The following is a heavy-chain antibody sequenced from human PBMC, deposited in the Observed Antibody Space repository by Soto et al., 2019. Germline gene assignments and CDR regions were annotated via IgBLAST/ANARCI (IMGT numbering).Heavy chain of an antibody. CDR1: GLTFNTYS. Sequence: GGSLRLSCEASGLTFNTYSMHWVRQPPGKGLEWLAAIWYDGTQKYYADSVKGRFIISRDNSKKTLYLEMNSLRAEDTAVYYCARAGGTTVTGLWHFDSWGQGTLVPSPQ. V-gene: IGHV3-33*01. CDR3: ARAGGTTVTGLWHFDS. J-gene: IGHJ4*02. CDR2: IWYDGTQK. D-gene: IGHD4-17*01.